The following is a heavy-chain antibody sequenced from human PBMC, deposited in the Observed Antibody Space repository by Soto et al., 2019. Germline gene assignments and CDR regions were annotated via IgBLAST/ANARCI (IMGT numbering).Heavy chain of an antibody. CDR3: ARDPVGNLVPLDY. D-gene: IGHD2-8*02. V-gene: IGHV4-31*03. CDR2: IYYSGST. CDR1: GDSISSTNFY. Sequence: SETLSLTCTVSGDSISSTNFYWSWIRQHPGKGLEWIGNIYYSGSTYYNPSLKSRVIISVDTSKNQFSLKLTSVTAADTAVYYCARDPVGNLVPLDYWGQGTLVTLSS. J-gene: IGHJ4*02.